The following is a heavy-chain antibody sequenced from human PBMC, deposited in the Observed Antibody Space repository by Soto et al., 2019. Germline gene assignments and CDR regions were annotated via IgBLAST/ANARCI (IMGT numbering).Heavy chain of an antibody. CDR3: ARAHPPRETGAHLLDY. CDR1: GFTFSSYA. CDR2: ISYDGSNK. V-gene: IGHV3-30-3*01. J-gene: IGHJ4*02. Sequence: WGSLRLSCAASGFTFSSYAVHWVRQAPGKGLEWVAVISYDGSNKYYADSVKGRFTISRDNSKNTLYLQMNSLRAEDTAVYYCARAHPPRETGAHLLDYWGQGTLVTVSS. D-gene: IGHD1-1*01.